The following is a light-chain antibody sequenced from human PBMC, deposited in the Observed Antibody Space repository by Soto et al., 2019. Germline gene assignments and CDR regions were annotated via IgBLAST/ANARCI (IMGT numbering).Light chain of an antibody. CDR1: SSDVGSYNL. CDR2: EGS. Sequence: QSVLTQPASVSGSPGQSITISCTGTSSDVGSYNLASWYQQHPGKAPKLMIYEGSKRPSGVSNRFSGSKSGNTASLTISGLQAEDESDYYCCSYASSSPSVFGTGPKVTV. V-gene: IGLV2-23*01. J-gene: IGLJ1*01. CDR3: CSYASSSPSV.